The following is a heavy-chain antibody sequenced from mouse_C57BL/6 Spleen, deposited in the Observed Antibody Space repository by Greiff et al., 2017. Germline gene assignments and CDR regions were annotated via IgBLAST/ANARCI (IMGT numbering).Heavy chain of an antibody. CDR2: IDPSDSYT. CDR1: GYTFTSYW. J-gene: IGHJ4*01. V-gene: IGHV1-50*01. CDR3: ASRKSYAMDY. Sequence: QVQLQQPGAELVKPGASVKLSCKASGYTFTSYWMQWVKQRPGQGLEWIGEIDPSDSYTNYNQKFKGKATLTVDKSSSTAYMQLSSLTSEDSAVYYCASRKSYAMDYWGQGTSVTVSS.